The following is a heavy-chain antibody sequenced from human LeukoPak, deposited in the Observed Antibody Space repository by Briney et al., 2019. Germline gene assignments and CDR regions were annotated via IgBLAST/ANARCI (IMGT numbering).Heavy chain of an antibody. J-gene: IGHJ4*02. CDR2: IRYDGSHK. D-gene: IGHD3-22*01. V-gene: IGHV3-30*02. CDR3: AKDKYGYDSSGMDY. Sequence: GGSLRLTCAGSRFTFSSYGMHWVRQAPGKGLEWVAFIRYDGSHKYYADSVKGRFTISRDNSKNTLYLQMNSLRAEDTAVYYCAKDKYGYDSSGMDYWGQGTLVTVSS. CDR1: RFTFSSYG.